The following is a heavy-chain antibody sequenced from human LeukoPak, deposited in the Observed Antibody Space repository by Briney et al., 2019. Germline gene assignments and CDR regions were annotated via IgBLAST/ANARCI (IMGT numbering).Heavy chain of an antibody. V-gene: IGHV4-39*02. D-gene: IGHD3-10*01. J-gene: IGHJ6*02. Sequence: SETLSLTCTVSGGSISSSSYYWGWIRQPPGKGLEWIGSIYYSGSTYYNPSLKSRVTISVDTSKNQFSLKLSSVTAADTAVYYCAREVRTIPPHYYGRDVWGQGTTVTVSS. CDR3: AREVRTIPPHYYGRDV. CDR1: GGSISSSSYY. CDR2: IYYSGST.